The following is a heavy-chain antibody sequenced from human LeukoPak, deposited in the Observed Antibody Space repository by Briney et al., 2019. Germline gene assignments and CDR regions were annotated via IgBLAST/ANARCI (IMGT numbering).Heavy chain of an antibody. CDR1: GGSISSGSYY. CDR2: VYYSGTT. J-gene: IGHJ3*02. D-gene: IGHD3-10*01. Sequence: SETLSLTCSVSGGSISSGSYYWGWIRQPPGKRLEWIGTVYYSGTTYYNPSLKSRVTISVDTSKNQFSLKLSSVTAADTAMYYCARHYYGSGSYSAFDIWGQGTMVTVSS. V-gene: IGHV4-39*01. CDR3: ARHYYGSGSYSAFDI.